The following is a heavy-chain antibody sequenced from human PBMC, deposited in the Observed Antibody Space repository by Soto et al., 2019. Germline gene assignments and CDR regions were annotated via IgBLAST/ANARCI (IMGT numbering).Heavy chain of an antibody. J-gene: IGHJ4*02. Sequence: EVQLVESGGGLVKPGGSLRLSCAASGFIFSTYSMNWVRQAPGKGLEWVSSISSRGSYKHYADSVKGRFTISRDNAKTSLYLQMNSLRAEDKAVYYGAREGFSNYNNYYFDYWGQGTLVTVSS. CDR2: ISSRGSYK. D-gene: IGHD4-4*01. CDR3: AREGFSNYNNYYFDY. V-gene: IGHV3-21*01. CDR1: GFIFSTYS.